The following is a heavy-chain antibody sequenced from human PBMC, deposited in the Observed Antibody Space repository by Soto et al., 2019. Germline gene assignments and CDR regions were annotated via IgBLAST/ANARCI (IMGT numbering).Heavy chain of an antibody. D-gene: IGHD3-3*01. CDR3: GRGHMTAFGVVLPQWRPIDP. Sequence: EGQLVESGGGLVQPGRSLRLSCAGSGFTFDDYAMHWVRQAPGRGLEWVSVISWDSAAIAYADSVKGRFTISRDNAKKSLYLQMNSLRPEDTALYYCGRGHMTAFGVVLPQWRPIDPWGQGTLVIVSS. CDR2: ISWDSAAI. J-gene: IGHJ5*02. V-gene: IGHV3-9*01. CDR1: GFTFDDYA.